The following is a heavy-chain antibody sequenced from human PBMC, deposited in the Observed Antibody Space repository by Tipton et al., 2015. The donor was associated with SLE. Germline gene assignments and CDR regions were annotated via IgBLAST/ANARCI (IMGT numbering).Heavy chain of an antibody. J-gene: IGHJ2*01. CDR1: GFTFSSYA. Sequence: SLRLSCAASGFTFSSYAMSWVRQAAGKGPERVAYIKQDGSEKYYVDSVKGRFTISRDNAKNSLYLQMDSLRAEDTAVYYCARGSSSWYLTIGWYLDLWGRGTLVTVSS. D-gene: IGHD6-13*01. CDR2: IKQDGSEK. V-gene: IGHV3-7*05. CDR3: ARGSSSWYLTIGWYLDL.